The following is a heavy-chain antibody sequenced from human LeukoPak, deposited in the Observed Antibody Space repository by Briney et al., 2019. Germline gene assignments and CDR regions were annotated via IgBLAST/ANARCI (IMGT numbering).Heavy chain of an antibody. CDR3: ARDLGYSNI. D-gene: IGHD6-13*01. CDR1: GFTFSSFW. Sequence: GGSLRLSCAASGFTFSSFWMYWVRQAPGKGLEWVANIKQDGSEKHYVDSVKGRFTISRDNAKNSLYLQMNSLRAEDTAVYYCARDLGYSNIWGQGTLVTVSS. V-gene: IGHV3-7*01. CDR2: IKQDGSEK. J-gene: IGHJ4*02.